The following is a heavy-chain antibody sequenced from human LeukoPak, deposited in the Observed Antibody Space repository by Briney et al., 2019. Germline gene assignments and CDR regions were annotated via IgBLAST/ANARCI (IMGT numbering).Heavy chain of an antibody. V-gene: IGHV3-7*01. CDR1: GFTFSSYW. D-gene: IGHD3-10*01. J-gene: IGHJ4*02. Sequence: PGGSLRLSCAASGFTFSSYWMSWVRQAPGKGLEWVANIKQDGSEKYYVDSVKGRFTISRDNAKNSLYLQMNSLRAEDTAVYYCAREAVLWFGLLFYDYWGQGTLVTVSS. CDR3: AREAVLWFGLLFYDY. CDR2: IKQDGSEK.